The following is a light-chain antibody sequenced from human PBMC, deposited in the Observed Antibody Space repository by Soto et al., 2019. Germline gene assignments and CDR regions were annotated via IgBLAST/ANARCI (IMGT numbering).Light chain of an antibody. J-gene: IGLJ2*01. CDR2: EVS. CDR3: SSYTSTSTYVV. CDR1: SADVGSYNY. Sequence: SALTQPASVSGSPGQSITISCTGTSADVGSYNYVSWYQQHPGKAPKLMIYEVSNRPSGISNRISGSKSGNTASLTVSGLLAEDEADYYCSSYTSTSTYVVFGGGTKLTVL. V-gene: IGLV2-14*01.